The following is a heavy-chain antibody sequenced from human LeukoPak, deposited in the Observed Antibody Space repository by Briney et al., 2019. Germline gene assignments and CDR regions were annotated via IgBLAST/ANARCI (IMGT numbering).Heavy chain of an antibody. CDR1: GGSISSYY. D-gene: IGHD3-22*01. Sequence: SETLSLTCTVSGGSISSYYWSWIRQPPGKGLEWIGYIYFSGSTNYNPSLKSRVTTSVDTSKNQFSLKLSSVTAADTAVYYCASPYYYDGTGAFDIWGQGTMVTVSS. J-gene: IGHJ3*02. V-gene: IGHV4-59*08. CDR2: IYFSGST. CDR3: ASPYYYDGTGAFDI.